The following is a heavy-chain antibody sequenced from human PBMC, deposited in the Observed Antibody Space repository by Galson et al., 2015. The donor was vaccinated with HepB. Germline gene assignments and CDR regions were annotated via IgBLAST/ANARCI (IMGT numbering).Heavy chain of an antibody. CDR1: GSTLTELS. D-gene: IGHD4-17*01. CDR3: ATGSIIETVTRYDY. CDR2: FDPEDGET. J-gene: IGHJ4*02. V-gene: IGHV1-24*01. Sequence: SVTVSCKVSGSTLTELSMHWVRQAPGKGLEWMGGFDPEDGETIYAQKFQGRVTMTEDTSTDTAYMELSSLRSEDTAVYYCATGSIIETVTRYDYWGQGTLVTVSS.